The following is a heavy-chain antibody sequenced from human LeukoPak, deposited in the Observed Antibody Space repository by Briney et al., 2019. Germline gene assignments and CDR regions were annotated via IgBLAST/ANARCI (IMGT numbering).Heavy chain of an antibody. Sequence: SETLSLTCAVYGGSFSGYYWSWIRQPPGKGPEWIGEINHSGSTNYNPSFKSRVTISVDTSKNQFSLKLSSVTAADTAVYYCARGEGELGSGRSYYYYYYMDVWGKGTTVTVSS. CDR2: INHSGST. V-gene: IGHV4-34*01. D-gene: IGHD3-10*01. CDR1: GGSFSGYY. CDR3: ARGEGELGSGRSYYYYYYMDV. J-gene: IGHJ6*03.